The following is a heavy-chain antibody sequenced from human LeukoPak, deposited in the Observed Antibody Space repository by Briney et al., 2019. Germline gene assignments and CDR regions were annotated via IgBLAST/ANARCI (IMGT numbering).Heavy chain of an antibody. CDR1: GGSFSGYY. D-gene: IGHD1-26*01. CDR3: ARYRSKGEDV. Sequence: SETLSLTCAVYGGSFSGYYWSWIRQPPGKGLEWIGEINHSGSTNYNPSLKSRVTISVDTSKNQFSLKLSSVTAADTAVYYCARYRSKGEDVWGKGTTVTVSS. CDR2: INHSGST. V-gene: IGHV4-34*01. J-gene: IGHJ6*04.